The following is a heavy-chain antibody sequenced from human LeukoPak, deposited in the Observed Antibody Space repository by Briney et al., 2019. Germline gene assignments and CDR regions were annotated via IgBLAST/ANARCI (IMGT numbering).Heavy chain of an antibody. J-gene: IGHJ4*02. CDR2: ISSSGSTI. D-gene: IGHD2-21*02. CDR1: GLTFSDYY. Sequence: PGGSLRLSCAASGLTFSDYYMSWIRQAPGKGLERVSYISSSGSTIYYADSVKGRFTISRDNAKNSLYLQMNSLRAEDTAVYYCARAFYCGGDCYPFPFDYWGQGTLVTVSS. CDR3: ARAFYCGGDCYPFPFDY. V-gene: IGHV3-11*04.